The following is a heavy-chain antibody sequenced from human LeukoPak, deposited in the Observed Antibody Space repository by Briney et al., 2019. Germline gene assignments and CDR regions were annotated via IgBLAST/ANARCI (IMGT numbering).Heavy chain of an antibody. D-gene: IGHD3-22*01. V-gene: IGHV3-30-3*01. Sequence: GGSQRLSCAASGFTFSSYAMHWVRQAPGKGLEWVAVISYDGSNKYYADSVKGRFTISRDNSKNTLYLQMNSLRAEDTAVYYCAREGPVVVITSYLDYWGQGTLVTVSS. J-gene: IGHJ4*02. CDR2: ISYDGSNK. CDR3: AREGPVVVITSYLDY. CDR1: GFTFSSYA.